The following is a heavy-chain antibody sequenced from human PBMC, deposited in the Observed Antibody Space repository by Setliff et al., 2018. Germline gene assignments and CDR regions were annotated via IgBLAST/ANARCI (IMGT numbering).Heavy chain of an antibody. V-gene: IGHV4-34*01. J-gene: IGHJ5*02. CDR2: INHSGST. CDR1: GGSFSGYS. D-gene: IGHD6-6*01. Sequence: PSETLSLTCAVYGGSFSGYSWNWIRQPPGKGLEWIGEINHSGSTNYNPSLKNRVTISADTSKNQFSLKLSSVTAADTAVFYCARGRDRIAARRGNWFDPWGQGTLVTVPQ. CDR3: ARGRDRIAARRGNWFDP.